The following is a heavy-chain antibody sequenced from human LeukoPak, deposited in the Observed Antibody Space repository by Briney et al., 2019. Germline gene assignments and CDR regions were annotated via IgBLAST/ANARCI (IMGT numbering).Heavy chain of an antibody. D-gene: IGHD3-10*01. Sequence: SETLSLTCTVSGGSISSSSYYWGWIRQPPGKGLEWIGSIYYSGSTYYNPSLKSRVTISVDTSKNQFSLKLSSVTAADTAVYYCARGLWFGDENPPYFDYWGQGILGTVSS. CDR1: GGSISSSSYY. CDR3: ARGLWFGDENPPYFDY. CDR2: IYYSGST. J-gene: IGHJ4*02. V-gene: IGHV4-39*07.